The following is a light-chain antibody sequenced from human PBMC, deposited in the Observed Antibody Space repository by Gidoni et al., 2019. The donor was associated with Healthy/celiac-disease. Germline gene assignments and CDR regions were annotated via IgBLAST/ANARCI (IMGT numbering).Light chain of an antibody. V-gene: IGKV1-39*01. CDR2: AAS. CDR1: QSISSY. CDR3: QQSYSTPYT. J-gene: IGKJ2*01. Sequence: DIQMTQSPSSLSASVGDRVTITIGASQSISSYLNWYQQKPGKAPKLLIYAASSLQSGVPSRFSGSGSGTDFTLTISSLQPEDFATYYCQQSYSTPYTFGQGTKLEIK.